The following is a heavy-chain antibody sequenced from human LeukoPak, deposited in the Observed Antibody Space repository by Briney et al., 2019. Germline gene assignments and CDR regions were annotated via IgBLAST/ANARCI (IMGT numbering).Heavy chain of an antibody. CDR3: ARVKGRGYSYHFDY. D-gene: IGHD5-18*01. CDR1: GGSFSGYY. J-gene: IGHJ4*02. Sequence: PSETLSLTCAVYGGSFSGYYWSWIRQPPGKGLEWIGEINHSGSTNYNPSLKSRVTISVDTSKNQFSLKLSSVTAADTAVYYCARVKGRGYSYHFDYWSQGTLVTVSS. V-gene: IGHV4-34*01. CDR2: INHSGST.